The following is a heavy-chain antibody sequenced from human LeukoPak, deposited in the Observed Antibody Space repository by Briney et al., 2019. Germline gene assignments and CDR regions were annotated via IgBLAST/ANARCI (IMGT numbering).Heavy chain of an antibody. CDR3: ARVVMYCSGGSCYTSNMDV. V-gene: IGHV3-21*01. J-gene: IGHJ6*02. CDR1: GFTFNTYS. D-gene: IGHD2-15*01. CDR2: MSSGSTYI. Sequence: GGSLRLSCAASGFTFNTYSMNWVRQAPGKGLEWVSSMSSGSTYIYYADSVKGRFTISRDNAKNSLYLQMNSLRAEDTAVYYCARVVMYCSGGSCYTSNMDVWGQGTTVTVSS.